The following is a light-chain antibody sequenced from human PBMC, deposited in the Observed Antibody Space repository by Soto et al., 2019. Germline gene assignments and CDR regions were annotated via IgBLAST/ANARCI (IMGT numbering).Light chain of an antibody. Sequence: DLQMTQSPSSLSASVGDRVTITCQASQDITNFLNWYQHKPGRAPKLLIYAASTLQSGVPSRFSGSGSCTDFAFTIISLQPEDIATYYCQQYDILLTFGQGTRLEIK. CDR2: AAS. V-gene: IGKV1-33*01. CDR1: QDITNF. J-gene: IGKJ5*01. CDR3: QQYDILLT.